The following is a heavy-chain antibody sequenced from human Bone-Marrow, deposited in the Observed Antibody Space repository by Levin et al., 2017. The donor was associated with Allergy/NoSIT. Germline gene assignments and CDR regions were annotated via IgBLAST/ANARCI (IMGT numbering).Heavy chain of an antibody. D-gene: IGHD2-2*01. Sequence: HGESLKISCAASGFTFSSYWMHWVRQAPGKGLVWVSRINSDGSSTSYADSVKGRFTISRDNAKNTLYLQMNSLRAEDTAVYYCARDRIVVVPAAPDYWGQGTLVTVSS. CDR2: INSDGSST. CDR3: ARDRIVVVPAAPDY. V-gene: IGHV3-74*01. J-gene: IGHJ4*02. CDR1: GFTFSSYW.